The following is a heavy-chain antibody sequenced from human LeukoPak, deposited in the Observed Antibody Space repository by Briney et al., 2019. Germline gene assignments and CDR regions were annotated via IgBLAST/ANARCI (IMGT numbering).Heavy chain of an antibody. J-gene: IGHJ4*02. Sequence: PSETLSLTCAVYGGSSSGYYWSWIRQPPGKGLEWIGEINHSGSTNYNPSLKSRVTISVDTSKNQFSLKLSSVTAADTAVYYCARGLGRDGYNYYDYWGQGTLVTVSS. CDR1: GGSSSGYY. CDR2: INHSGST. D-gene: IGHD5-24*01. V-gene: IGHV4-34*01. CDR3: ARGLGRDGYNYYDY.